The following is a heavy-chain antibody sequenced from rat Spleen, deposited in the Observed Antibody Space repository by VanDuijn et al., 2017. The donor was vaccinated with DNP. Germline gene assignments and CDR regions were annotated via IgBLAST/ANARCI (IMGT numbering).Heavy chain of an antibody. Sequence: LVRPSETLSLTCTVSGFSLTSYHVSWVRQPPGKGLEWMGVIWDDGSTAYNSALKSRLSISRDTSKSQVFLKMSSLKTEDTATYYCARDRYYGSTVGMDAWGQGASVTVSS. CDR3: ARDRYYGSTVGMDA. V-gene: IGHV2-32*01. CDR2: IWDDGST. D-gene: IGHD1-6*01. J-gene: IGHJ4*01. CDR1: GFSLTSYH.